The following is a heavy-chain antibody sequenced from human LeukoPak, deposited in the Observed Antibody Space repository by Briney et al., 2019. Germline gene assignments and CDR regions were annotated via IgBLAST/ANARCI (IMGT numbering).Heavy chain of an antibody. V-gene: IGHV3-30*18. J-gene: IGHJ4*02. CDR2: ISYDGSNK. Sequence: GGSLRLSCAASGFTFSSYGMHWVRQAPGKGLEWVAVISYDGSNKYYADSVKGRFTISRDNSKNTLYPQMNSLRAEDTAVYYCAKTCSSTSCYAVDYWGQGTLVTVSS. CDR1: GFTFSSYG. CDR3: AKTCSSTSCYAVDY. D-gene: IGHD2-2*01.